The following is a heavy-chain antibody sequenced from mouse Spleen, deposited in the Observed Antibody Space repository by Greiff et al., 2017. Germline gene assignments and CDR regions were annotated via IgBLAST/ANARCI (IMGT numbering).Heavy chain of an antibody. CDR2: IWRGGST. CDR3: AKHDYYGSSYAMDY. V-gene: IGHV2-5-1*01. CDR1: GFSLTSYG. Sequence: QVQLKQSGPSLVQPSQSLSITCTVSGFSLTSYGVHWVRQSPGKGLEWLGVIWRGGSTDYNAAFMSRLSITKDNSKSQVFFKMNSLQADDTAIYYCAKHDYYGSSYAMDYWGQGTSVTVSS. J-gene: IGHJ4*01. D-gene: IGHD1-1*01.